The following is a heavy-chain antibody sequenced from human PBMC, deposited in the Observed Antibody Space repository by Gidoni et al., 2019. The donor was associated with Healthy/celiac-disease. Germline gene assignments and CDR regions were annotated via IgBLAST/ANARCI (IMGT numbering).Heavy chain of an antibody. J-gene: IGHJ3*02. V-gene: IGHV5-51*01. D-gene: IGHD6-13*01. CDR3: AGIIAAAGTSLRFGAFDI. CDR1: GYSFTSYW. CDR2: IYPGDSDT. Sequence: EVQLVQSGAEVKKPGESLKISCKGSGYSFTSYWIGWVRQMPGKGLEWMGIIYPGDSDTRYSPSFQGQVTISADKSISTAYLQWSSLKASDTAMYYCAGIIAAAGTSLRFGAFDIWGQGTMVTVSS.